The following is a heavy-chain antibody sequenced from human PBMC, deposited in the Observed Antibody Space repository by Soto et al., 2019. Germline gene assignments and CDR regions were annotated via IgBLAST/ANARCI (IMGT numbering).Heavy chain of an antibody. D-gene: IGHD6-19*01. V-gene: IGHV1-46*01. J-gene: IGHJ4*02. CDR1: GYTFTSYY. Sequence: ASVKVSCKASGYTFTSYYMHWVRQAPGQGLEWMGIITPSGGNTSYAQKLQGRVTMTTDTSTSTAYMELRSLRSDDTAVYYCARVAVAGTLDYWGQGTLVTVSS. CDR2: ITPSGGNT. CDR3: ARVAVAGTLDY.